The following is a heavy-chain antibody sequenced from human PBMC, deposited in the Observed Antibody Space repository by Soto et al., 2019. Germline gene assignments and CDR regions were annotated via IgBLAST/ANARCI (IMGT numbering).Heavy chain of an antibody. CDR3: AGGGPGAGGGYFDY. Sequence: QVQLQESGPGLVKPSETLSLTCTVSGGSVSSGSYYWSWIRQPPGKGLEWIGYIYYSGSTNYNPSLKSRVTISVEPSRNHSPLKWSLVPAGATAVNYWAGGGPGAGGGYFDYWGQGTLVTVSS. CDR2: IYYSGST. CDR1: GGSVSSGSYY. D-gene: IGHD3-16*01. J-gene: IGHJ4*02. V-gene: IGHV4-61*01.